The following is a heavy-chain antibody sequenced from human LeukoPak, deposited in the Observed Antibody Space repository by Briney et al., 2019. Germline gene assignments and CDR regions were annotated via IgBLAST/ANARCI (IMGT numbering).Heavy chain of an antibody. CDR3: AKAGQRAVAGTVSFDY. Sequence: GGSLRLSCAASGFTFSSYAMSWVRQAPGKGLEWVSAISGSGGSTYYADSVKGRFTISRDNSKNPLYLQMNSLRAEDTAVYYCAKAGQRAVAGTVSFDYWGQGTLVTVSS. V-gene: IGHV3-23*01. CDR1: GFTFSSYA. J-gene: IGHJ4*02. CDR2: ISGSGGST. D-gene: IGHD6-19*01.